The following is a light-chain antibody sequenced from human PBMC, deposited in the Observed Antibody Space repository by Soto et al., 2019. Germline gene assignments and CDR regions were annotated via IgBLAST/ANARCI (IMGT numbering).Light chain of an antibody. CDR1: QIISNY. V-gene: IGKV1-16*02. CDR3: QQYNRYPRT. CDR2: AAY. J-gene: IGKJ1*01. Sequence: DIQMTQSPSSLSASVGDRVTITCRSSQIISNYLAWFQQKPGKAPKSLIYAAYSLQSMVSSKFSGSVSGTDFTLTISSLQPEDCATYNSQQYNRYPRTFGQGTKVEIK.